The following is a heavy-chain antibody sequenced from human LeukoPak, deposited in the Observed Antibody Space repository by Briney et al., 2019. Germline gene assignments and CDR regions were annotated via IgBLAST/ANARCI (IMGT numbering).Heavy chain of an antibody. D-gene: IGHD1-14*01. V-gene: IGHV4-59*08. CDR2: IYYSGST. CDR1: GGSISSYY. Sequence: SETLSLTCTVSGGSISSYYWSWIRQPPGKGLEWIGYIYYSGSTNYNPSLKSRVTISVDTSKNQFSLKLTSVTAADTAVYYCARHPASNREYFQHWGQGTLVTVSS. J-gene: IGHJ1*01. CDR3: ARHPASNREYFQH.